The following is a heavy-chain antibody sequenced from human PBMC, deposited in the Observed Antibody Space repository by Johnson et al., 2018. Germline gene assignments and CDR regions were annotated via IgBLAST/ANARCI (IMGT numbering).Heavy chain of an antibody. D-gene: IGHD4-23*01. Sequence: QVQLVQSGAEVKKXGASVEVSCKASGYTFTSYYMHWVRQAPGQGLEWMGIINPSGGSTSYAQKFQVRVTMTRDKSTSTVYMELSSLRSEDTAVYYCARKDLVMVNYYYYMDVWGKGTTVTVSS. J-gene: IGHJ6*03. CDR1: GYTFTSYY. CDR3: ARKDLVMVNYYYYMDV. V-gene: IGHV1-46*01. CDR2: INPSGGST.